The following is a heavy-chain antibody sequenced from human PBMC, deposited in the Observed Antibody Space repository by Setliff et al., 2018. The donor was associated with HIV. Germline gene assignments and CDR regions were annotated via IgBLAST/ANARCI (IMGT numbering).Heavy chain of an antibody. J-gene: IGHJ6*02. CDR3: ARAGTTILNFFYGMDV. D-gene: IGHD3-3*02. Sequence: ASVKVSCKASGYTFTSYSMHWVRQAPGQGLEWMGYINPSGGSVNYAQELQGRATMTRDTSTSTVYMELTRLRNDDTAVYFCARAGTTILNFFYGMDVWGRGTTVTVPS. CDR2: INPSGGSV. CDR1: GYTFTSYS. V-gene: IGHV1-46*04.